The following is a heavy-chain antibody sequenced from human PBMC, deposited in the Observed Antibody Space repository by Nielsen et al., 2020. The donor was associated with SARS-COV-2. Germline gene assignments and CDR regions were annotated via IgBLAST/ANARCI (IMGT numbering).Heavy chain of an antibody. CDR2: ISAYNGNT. D-gene: IGHD6-19*01. Sequence: ASVKVSCKASGYTFTSYGISWVRQAPGQGLEWMGWISAYNGNTNYAQKFQGRVTMTRNTSISTAYMELNSLRSEDTAVYYCASSDSVGSSLNSWGQGTLVTVSS. J-gene: IGHJ4*02. CDR1: GYTFTSYG. V-gene: IGHV1-18*04. CDR3: ASSDSVGSSLNS.